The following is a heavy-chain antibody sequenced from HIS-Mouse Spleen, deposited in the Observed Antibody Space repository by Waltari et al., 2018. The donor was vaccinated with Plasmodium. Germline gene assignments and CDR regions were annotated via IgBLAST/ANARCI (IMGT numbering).Heavy chain of an antibody. D-gene: IGHD6-13*01. CDR1: GYPFTSYG. CDR3: ARGSAGDAFDI. CDR2: ISPYKGNT. J-gene: IGHJ3*02. V-gene: IGHV1-18*01. Sequence: QVQLVPSGAEVKKPGASVKVSCKASGYPFTSYGISWVRQATGQGLECMGWISPYKGNTNFAQKLQGRVTMTTDTSTSTAYMELRSLRSDDTAVYYCARGSAGDAFDIWGQGTMVTVSS.